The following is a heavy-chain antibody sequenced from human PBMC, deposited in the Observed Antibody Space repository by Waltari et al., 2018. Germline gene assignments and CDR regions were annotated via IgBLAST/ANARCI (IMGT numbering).Heavy chain of an antibody. J-gene: IGHJ4*02. CDR3: ARVPGSGYYYFDY. V-gene: IGHV4-59*01. Sequence: QVQLQESGPGLVKPSETLSLTCTVSGGSISSYYWSWIRQPPGKGLEWIGYIYYSGSTNINPSLKSRVTISVDTSKNQFSLKLSSVTAADTAVYYCARVPGSGYYYFDYWGQGTLVTVSS. CDR1: GGSISSYY. CDR2: IYYSGST. D-gene: IGHD3-22*01.